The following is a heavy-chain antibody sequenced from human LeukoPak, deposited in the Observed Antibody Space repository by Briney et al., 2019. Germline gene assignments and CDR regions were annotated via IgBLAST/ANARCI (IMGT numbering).Heavy chain of an antibody. D-gene: IGHD3-22*01. CDR2: IYYSGST. CDR1: GGSVSSSSYY. CDR3: ARHKGYYDSSGYYPDAFDI. Sequence: SETLSLTCTVSGGSVSSSSYYWGWIRQPPGKGLEWIGTIYYSGSTYYNPSLKSRVTISEDTSKNQFSLKLSSVTAADTAVYYCARHKGYYDSSGYYPDAFDIWGQGTMVTVSS. J-gene: IGHJ3*02. V-gene: IGHV4-39*01.